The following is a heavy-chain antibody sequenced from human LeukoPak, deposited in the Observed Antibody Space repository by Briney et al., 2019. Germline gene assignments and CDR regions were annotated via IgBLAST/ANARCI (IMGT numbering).Heavy chain of an antibody. V-gene: IGHV1-18*01. J-gene: IGHJ4*02. CDR2: ISAYNGNT. CDR3: AREGRGGYGPYFDY. Sequence: SSVKASCQASGYTFPSYGISYVRQAPGQGLEWVGWISAYNGNTNYAQKLQGRVTMTTDTSTSTAYMELRSLRSDDTAVYYCAREGRGGYGPYFDYWGQGTLVTVSS. CDR1: GYTFPSYG. D-gene: IGHD5-12*01.